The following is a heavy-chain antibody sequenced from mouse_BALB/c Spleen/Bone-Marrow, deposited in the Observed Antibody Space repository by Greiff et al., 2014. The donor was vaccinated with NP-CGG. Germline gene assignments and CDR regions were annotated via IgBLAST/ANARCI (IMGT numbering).Heavy chain of an antibody. CDR1: GYTFTNYW. V-gene: IGHV1S41*01. CDR2: IAPGSGST. Sequence: DLVKPGASVKLSCKASGYTFTNYWINWINQRPGQGLEWIGRIAPGSGSTYYNEMFKGKTTLTVDTSSSTAYIQLSSLSSEDSDVYFCARGRYGYDGWYFDVWGARTTVTVSS. J-gene: IGHJ1*01. CDR3: ARGRYGYDGWYFDV. D-gene: IGHD2-2*01.